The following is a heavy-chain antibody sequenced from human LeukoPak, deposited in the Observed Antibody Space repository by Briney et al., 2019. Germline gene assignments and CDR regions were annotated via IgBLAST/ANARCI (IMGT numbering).Heavy chain of an antibody. CDR3: AGENGGYGNAFDI. D-gene: IGHD6-25*01. J-gene: IGHJ3*02. Sequence: PGGSLRLSCAASGFTVSSNYMSWVRQAPGKGLEWVSVIYSGGSTYYADSVKGRFTISRDNSKNTLYLQMNSLRAEDTAVYYCAGENGGYGNAFDIWGQGTMVTVSS. CDR2: IYSGGST. CDR1: GFTVSSNY. V-gene: IGHV3-53*01.